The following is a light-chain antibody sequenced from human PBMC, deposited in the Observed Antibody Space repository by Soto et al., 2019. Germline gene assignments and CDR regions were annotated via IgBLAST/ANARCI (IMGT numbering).Light chain of an antibody. CDR1: QTVRNNY. CDR2: DAS. V-gene: IGKV3-20*01. CDR3: QQFSSYPLT. J-gene: IGKJ4*01. Sequence: EVVWTQSPGTLSLSPGERATLSCRASQTVRNNYLAWYQQKPGQAPRLLIYDASSRATGIPDRFSGGGSGTDFTLTISRLEPEDFAVYYCQQFSSYPLTFGGGTKV.